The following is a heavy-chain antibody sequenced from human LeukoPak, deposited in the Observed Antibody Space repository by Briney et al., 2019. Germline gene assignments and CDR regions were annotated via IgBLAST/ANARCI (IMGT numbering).Heavy chain of an antibody. Sequence: GGSLRLSCAASGITVSSNYMTWVRQAPGKGLEWVSVIYSGGNTYYADSVKDRFTISRDNSKNALYIQMNSLRAEDTAVYYCARVVVGSGSPDYWGQGTLVTVSS. D-gene: IGHD3-10*01. V-gene: IGHV3-66*01. CDR2: IYSGGNT. CDR1: GITVSSNY. CDR3: ARVVVGSGSPDY. J-gene: IGHJ4*02.